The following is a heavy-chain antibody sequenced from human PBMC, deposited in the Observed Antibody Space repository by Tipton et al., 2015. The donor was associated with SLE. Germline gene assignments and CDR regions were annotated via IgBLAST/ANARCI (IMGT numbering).Heavy chain of an antibody. CDR3: ARRWPWYGP. D-gene: IGHD5-24*01. CDR1: DFTFRSSS. CDR2: IKHSGYT. Sequence: LRLSCVASDFTFRSSSMAWVRRAPGRGLEWIGEIKHSGYTYYNPSLKSRVTVSVDTSRNQFSLRLTSVTVADTAVYYCARRWPWYGPWGQGTLVTVSS. V-gene: IGHV4-34*01. J-gene: IGHJ5*01.